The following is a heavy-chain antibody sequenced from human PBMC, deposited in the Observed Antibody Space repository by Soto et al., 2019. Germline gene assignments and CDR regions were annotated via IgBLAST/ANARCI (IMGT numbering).Heavy chain of an antibody. CDR1: AFTFNNCA. J-gene: IGHJ4*02. CDR2: TSDDGNHK. V-gene: IGHV3-30*18. Sequence: QVHLVESGGGVVQPGRSLRLSCAASAFTFNNCAMHWVRQAPGKGLEWVAITSDDGNHKNYVHSVKGRFTISRDNSKNSLYLQMDSLRTEAKAMYFCAKGCNRPYCFFGVNWGQGTGVTLS. D-gene: IGHD3-10*01. CDR3: AKGCNRPYCFFGVN.